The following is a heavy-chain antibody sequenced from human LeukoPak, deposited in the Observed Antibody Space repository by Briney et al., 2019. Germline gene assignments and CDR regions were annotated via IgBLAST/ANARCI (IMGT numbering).Heavy chain of an antibody. D-gene: IGHD1-14*01. CDR2: INSGGSNI. CDR3: ARDGGPITHHYDLDP. CDR1: GFTFSSFD. Sequence: GGSLRLSCAASGFTFSSFDMIWVRQAPGKGLEWVSYINSGGSNINYADSVKGRFTISRDNAKNSLYLQMNTLRGDDTAVYYCARDGGPITHHYDLDPWGQGTTVTVSS. V-gene: IGHV3-48*03. J-gene: IGHJ6*02.